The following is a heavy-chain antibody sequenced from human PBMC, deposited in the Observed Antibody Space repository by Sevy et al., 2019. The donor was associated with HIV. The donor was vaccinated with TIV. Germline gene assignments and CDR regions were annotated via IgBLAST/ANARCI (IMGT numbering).Heavy chain of an antibody. Sequence: ETLSLTCTVSGGSISSYYWSWIRQPAGKGLEWIGRIYTSGSTNYNPSLKSRVTMSVDTSKNQFSLKLSSVTAADTAVYYCARSKHPISGSYYALDYYYMDVWGKGTTVTVSS. CDR3: ARSKHPISGSYYALDYYYMDV. D-gene: IGHD1-26*01. J-gene: IGHJ6*03. CDR1: GGSISSYY. CDR2: IYTSGST. V-gene: IGHV4-4*07.